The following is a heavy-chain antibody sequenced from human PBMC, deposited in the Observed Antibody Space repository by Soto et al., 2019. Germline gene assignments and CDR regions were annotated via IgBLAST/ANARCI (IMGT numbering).Heavy chain of an antibody. CDR3: ARDRLSEDYGMDV. Sequence: XSRKVSCHASGYTFTSYYMHCVRQAPGQGLEWMGIINPSGGSTSYAQKFQGRVTMTRDTSTSTVYMELSSLRSEDTAVYYCARDRLSEDYGMDVWGQGTTVTVSS. CDR2: INPSGGST. D-gene: IGHD3-22*01. V-gene: IGHV1-46*01. J-gene: IGHJ6*02. CDR1: GYTFTSYY.